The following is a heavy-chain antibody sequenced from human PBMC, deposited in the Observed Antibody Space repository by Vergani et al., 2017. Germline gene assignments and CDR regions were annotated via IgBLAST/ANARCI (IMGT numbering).Heavy chain of an antibody. CDR2: IYYSRTT. CDR1: GAYVGSGGYY. CDR3: ARQKDYFIDV. J-gene: IGHJ6*03. Sequence: QVQLQESGPGLVKASQTLSLICSVSGAYVGSGGYYWSWVRQRPGMGLDWIGYIYYSRTTYYKPSLESRLTITLDNSQNHLSLKLTSVTAADTPVYYGARQKDYFIDVRGKGATVTVS. V-gene: IGHV4-31*03.